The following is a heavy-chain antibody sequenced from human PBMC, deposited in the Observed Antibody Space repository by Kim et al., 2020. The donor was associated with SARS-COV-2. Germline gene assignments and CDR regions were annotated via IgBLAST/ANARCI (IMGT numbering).Heavy chain of an antibody. J-gene: IGHJ4*02. CDR2: TK. D-gene: IGHD2-8*02. CDR3: STPLVDGDVY. Sequence: TKYYTESVKGRFTISRENAKNAVYLQMNSLRDEDTAVYYCSTPLVDGDVYWGQGTLVTVSS. V-gene: IGHV3-48*02.